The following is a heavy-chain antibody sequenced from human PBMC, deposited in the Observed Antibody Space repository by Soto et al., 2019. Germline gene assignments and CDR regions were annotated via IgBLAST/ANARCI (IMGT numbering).Heavy chain of an antibody. CDR1: GGSIGSYY. D-gene: IGHD3-10*01. Sequence: SETLSLTCTVSGGSIGSYYWSWIRQPPGKGLEWIGYIYYSGSTNYNPSLKSQVTISVDTSKNQFSLKLSSVTAADTAVYYCARDTYYYGSGSLWGQGTLVTVSS. J-gene: IGHJ4*02. V-gene: IGHV4-59*01. CDR2: IYYSGST. CDR3: ARDTYYYGSGSL.